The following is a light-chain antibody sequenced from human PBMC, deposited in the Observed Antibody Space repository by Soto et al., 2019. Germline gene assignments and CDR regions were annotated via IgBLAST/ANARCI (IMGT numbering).Light chain of an antibody. J-gene: IGKJ5*01. CDR1: QSVSTN. V-gene: IGKV3-15*01. CDR2: GAS. Sequence: EIVMTQSPATLSVSPGERAILSCRASQSVSTNLGWYQRKPGQAPRLLIFGASTRATGIPARFSGSGSGTEFTLTISSLQSEDSAVYYCQQYNNWPPFTFGQGTRLEMK. CDR3: QQYNNWPPFT.